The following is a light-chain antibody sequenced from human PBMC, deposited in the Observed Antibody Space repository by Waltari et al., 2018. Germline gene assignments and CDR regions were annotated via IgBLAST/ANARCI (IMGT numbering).Light chain of an antibody. CDR2: GAS. CDR3: QQYGYSPRT. J-gene: IGKJ1*01. V-gene: IGKV3-20*01. CDR1: QSVTRNY. Sequence: IVLTQSPGTLSLSPGERATPSSGTSQSVTRNYLACYQQKPGQAPRRLIYGASSRATGISDRFSGSGSGTDFTLTISRLEAEDFAVYYCQQYGYSPRTFGQGTKVEIK.